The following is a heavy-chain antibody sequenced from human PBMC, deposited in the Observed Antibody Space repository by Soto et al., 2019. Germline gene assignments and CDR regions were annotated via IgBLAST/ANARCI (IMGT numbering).Heavy chain of an antibody. J-gene: IGHJ5*02. CDR1: GFTLRSYW. V-gene: IGHV3-74*01. CDR2: IDSDGRST. CDR3: TRGVVVYQQLVRGCERFEP. Sequence: EVQLAESGGGLVQPGGSMTLSCAVSGFTLRSYWMHWVRQAPGKCLEWVARIDSDGRSTNYADYVKGRFTISRDNVKNTLLLHVNSLRAEDLAVYDGTRGVVVYQQLVRGCERFEPWGQGTLVIVSS. D-gene: IGHD6-13*01.